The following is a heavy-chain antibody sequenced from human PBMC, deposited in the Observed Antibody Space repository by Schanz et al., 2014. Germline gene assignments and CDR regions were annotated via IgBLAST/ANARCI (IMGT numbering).Heavy chain of an antibody. CDR3: ATGTDWSRHF. D-gene: IGHD1-1*01. J-gene: IGHJ4*02. V-gene: IGHV3-33*08. CDR1: GFTFSDYY. CDR2: IWSDGSAK. Sequence: QVQLVESGGGLVKPGGSLRLSCAASGFTFSDYYMSWIRQAPGKGLEWVAVIWSDGSAKYYADSVKGRFTISRDSPKNTLYLQITDLRAEDTAVNYCATGTDWSRHFWGQGALVTVSS.